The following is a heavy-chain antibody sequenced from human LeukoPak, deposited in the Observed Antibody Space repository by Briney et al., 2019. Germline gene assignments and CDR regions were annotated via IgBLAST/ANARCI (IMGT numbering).Heavy chain of an antibody. CDR1: RGSFRDHY. V-gene: IGHV4-34*01. CDR2: INHSGST. CDR3: ASGEYYDLWSGYYVD. Sequence: PSETLSLTCAVYRGSFRDHYWSWIRPPPGKGLEWIGEINHSGSTNYNPSLESRVTIPVDTSKNHFSLKLSSVTAADTAVYYCASGEYYDLWSGYYVDWGQGTLVTVSA. D-gene: IGHD3-3*01. J-gene: IGHJ4*02.